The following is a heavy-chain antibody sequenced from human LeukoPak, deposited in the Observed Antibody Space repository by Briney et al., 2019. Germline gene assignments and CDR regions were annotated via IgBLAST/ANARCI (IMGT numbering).Heavy chain of an antibody. CDR3: ARDLGGYPFFMDV. D-gene: IGHD2-15*01. CDR2: LDESGRP. CDR1: GGSIRSGDHH. Sequence: PSETLSLTCSVSGGSIRSGDHHWAWVRQPPGKGLEFIGSLDESGRPYYNRPLKSRVSISGDTSGKQFSLNLTFVTAADTAVYFCARDLGGYPFFMDVWGRGTTVIVSS. V-gene: IGHV4-39*07. J-gene: IGHJ6*03.